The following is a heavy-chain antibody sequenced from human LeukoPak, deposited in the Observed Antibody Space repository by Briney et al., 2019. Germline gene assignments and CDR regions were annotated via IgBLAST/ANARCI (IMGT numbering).Heavy chain of an antibody. D-gene: IGHD3-22*01. Sequence: PSETPSLTCTVSGDSISSGDYYWSWIRQPAGKGLEWIGRISSSGSTNYNPSLKSRVTISVDTSKNQFSLKLSSVTAADTAVYFCARGPYSYDSSGAFDIWGQGTMVTVSS. CDR1: GDSISSGDYY. CDR2: ISSSGST. V-gene: IGHV4-61*02. J-gene: IGHJ3*02. CDR3: ARGPYSYDSSGAFDI.